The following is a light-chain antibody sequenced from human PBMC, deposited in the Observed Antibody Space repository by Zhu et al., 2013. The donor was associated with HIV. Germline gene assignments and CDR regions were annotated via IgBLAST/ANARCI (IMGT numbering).Light chain of an antibody. CDR2: GAS. V-gene: IGKV3-15*01. CDR3: QQYNAWPPMYT. CDR1: QSVAGD. Sequence: EIVLTQSPATLSLSPGERATLSCRASQSVAGDLAWYQQKPGQPPRLLIFGASTRATGIPDRFSGSGSGTEFTLTISSLQSEDFALYYCQQYNAWPPMYTFGQGTKVDI. J-gene: IGKJ2*01.